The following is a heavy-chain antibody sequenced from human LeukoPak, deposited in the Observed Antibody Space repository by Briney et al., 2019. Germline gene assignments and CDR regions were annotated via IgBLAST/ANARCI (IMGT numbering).Heavy chain of an antibody. CDR2: ISGSGGST. V-gene: IGHV3-23*01. Sequence: HTGGSLRLSCAASGLTVRNNYMSWVRQAPGKGLEWVSAISGSGGSTYYADSVKGRFTISRDNSKNTLYLQMNSLRAEDTAVYYCAKDGITMVRGEFDYWGQGTLVTVSS. CDR3: AKDGITMVRGEFDY. J-gene: IGHJ4*02. CDR1: GLTVRNNY. D-gene: IGHD3-10*01.